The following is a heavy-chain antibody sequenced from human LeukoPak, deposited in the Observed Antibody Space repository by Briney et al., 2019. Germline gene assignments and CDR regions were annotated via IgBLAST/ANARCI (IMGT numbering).Heavy chain of an antibody. D-gene: IGHD3-22*01. Sequence: SETLSLTCTVSGDSISSSSYYWGWIRQPPGKGLEWIGSIYYSGSTYYNPSLKSRVTISVDTSKNQFSLKLSSVTAADTAVYYCARHRSYYDSSGYYKDAFDIWGQGTMVTVSS. CDR1: GDSISSSSYY. V-gene: IGHV4-39*01. CDR3: ARHRSYYDSSGYYKDAFDI. J-gene: IGHJ3*02. CDR2: IYYSGST.